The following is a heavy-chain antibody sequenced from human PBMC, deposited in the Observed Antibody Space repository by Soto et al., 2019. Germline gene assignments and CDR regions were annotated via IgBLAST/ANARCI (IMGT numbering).Heavy chain of an antibody. Sequence: PSETLPLTCTVSVGSISSYYWSFIRQPPGKGLEWIGYIYYSGSTNYNPSLKIRVTISVDTSKNQFSLKLSSVTAADTAVYYCARASRVGASFDWGQGTLVTAPQ. CDR3: ARASRVGASFD. J-gene: IGHJ4*02. CDR1: VGSISSYY. CDR2: IYYSGST. D-gene: IGHD1-26*01. V-gene: IGHV4-59*01.